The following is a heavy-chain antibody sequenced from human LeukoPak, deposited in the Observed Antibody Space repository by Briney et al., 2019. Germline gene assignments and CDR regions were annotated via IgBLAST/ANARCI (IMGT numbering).Heavy chain of an antibody. D-gene: IGHD7-27*01. Sequence: GGSLRLSCAASGFTFDDYAMHWVRQAPGKGLEWVSGISWNSGSIGYADSVKGRFTISRDNAKNSLYLQMNSLRAEDTALYYCAKDRGSSTNWGDPFDIWGQGTMVTVSS. V-gene: IGHV3-9*01. CDR3: AKDRGSSTNWGDPFDI. J-gene: IGHJ3*02. CDR1: GFTFDDYA. CDR2: ISWNSGSI.